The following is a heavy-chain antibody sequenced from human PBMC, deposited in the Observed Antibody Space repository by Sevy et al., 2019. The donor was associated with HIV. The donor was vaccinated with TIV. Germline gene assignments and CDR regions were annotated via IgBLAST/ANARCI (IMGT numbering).Heavy chain of an antibody. V-gene: IGHV3-53*01. CDR2: IYTGGGT. D-gene: IGHD3-3*01. CDR1: GFIVTSHY. Sequence: GGSLRLSCAASGFIVTSHYMAWDRQAPGKGLEWVSSIYTGGGTYYADSVKGRFTISRDNSKNTLYLQMNSLSAEDTAFYYCARVPRYDEPYYFDYWGQGALVTVSS. J-gene: IGHJ4*02. CDR3: ARVPRYDEPYYFDY.